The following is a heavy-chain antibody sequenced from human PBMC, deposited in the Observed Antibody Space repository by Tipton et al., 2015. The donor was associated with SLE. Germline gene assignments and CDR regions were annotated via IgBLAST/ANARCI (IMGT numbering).Heavy chain of an antibody. J-gene: IGHJ1*01. CDR2: IYYSGST. V-gene: IGHV4-39*07. D-gene: IGHD3-22*01. Sequence: TLSLTCTVSGGSISSSSYYWGWIRQPPGKGLEWIGSIYYSGSTYYNPSLKSRVTISVDTSKNQFSLKLSSVTAADTAVYYCAREGNYYDSSGYSRPFQHWGQGTLVTVSS. CDR1: GGSISSSSYY. CDR3: AREGNYYDSSGYSRPFQH.